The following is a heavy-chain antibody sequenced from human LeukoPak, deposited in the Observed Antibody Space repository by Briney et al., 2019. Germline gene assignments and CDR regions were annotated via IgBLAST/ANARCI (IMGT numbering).Heavy chain of an antibody. CDR2: IYDSGST. CDR1: GGSIRSSYYY. CDR3: ARGRGPYY. V-gene: IGHV4-39*01. Sequence: PSETLSLTCTVSGGSIRSSYYYWGWIRQPPGKGLEWIGSIYDSGSTYYNPSLKSRVTISVDTSKNQFSLKLNSVTAADTAVYYCARGRGPYYWGQGTLVTVSS. D-gene: IGHD3-10*01. J-gene: IGHJ4*02.